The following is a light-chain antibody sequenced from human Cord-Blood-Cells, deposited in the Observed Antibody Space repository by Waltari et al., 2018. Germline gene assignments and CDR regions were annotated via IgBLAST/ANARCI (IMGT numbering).Light chain of an antibody. J-gene: IGLJ1*01. CDR3: NSRDSSGNHYV. Sequence: SSELTPDPAVSVALGQTVRITCQGDSLRSYYASWYQQKPGQAPVLGIYGTNSRPSWIPDRFSGSSSGNTASLTITGAQAEDEADYYCNSRDSSGNHYVFGTGTKVTVL. V-gene: IGLV3-19*01. CDR2: GTN. CDR1: SLRSYY.